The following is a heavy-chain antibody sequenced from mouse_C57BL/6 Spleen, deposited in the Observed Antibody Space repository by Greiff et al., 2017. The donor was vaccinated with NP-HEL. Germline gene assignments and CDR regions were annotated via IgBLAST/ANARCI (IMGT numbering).Heavy chain of an antibody. Sequence: VQLQQSGPELVKPGASVKISCKASGYTFTDYYMNWVKQSHGKSLEWIGDINPNNGGTSYNQKFKGKATLTVDKSSSTAYMELRSLTSEDSAVYYCARSRITTRYFDYWGQGTTLTVSS. D-gene: IGHD2-4*01. J-gene: IGHJ2*01. CDR3: ARSRITTRYFDY. CDR1: GYTFTDYY. CDR2: INPNNGGT. V-gene: IGHV1-26*01.